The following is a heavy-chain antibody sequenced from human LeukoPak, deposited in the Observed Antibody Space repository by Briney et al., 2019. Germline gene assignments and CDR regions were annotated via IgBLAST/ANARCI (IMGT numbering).Heavy chain of an antibody. CDR3: ATALGYCSGGSCEIDY. Sequence: GGSLRLSCAASGFTFSSYSMNWVRQAPGKGLEWVSSISSSSSYIYYADSVKGRFTISGDNAKNSLYLQMNSLRAEDTAVYYCATALGYCSGGSCEIDYWGQGTLVTVSS. J-gene: IGHJ4*02. V-gene: IGHV3-21*01. CDR2: ISSSSSYI. CDR1: GFTFSSYS. D-gene: IGHD2-15*01.